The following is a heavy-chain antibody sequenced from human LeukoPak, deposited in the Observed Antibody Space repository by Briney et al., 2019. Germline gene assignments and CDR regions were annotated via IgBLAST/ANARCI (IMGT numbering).Heavy chain of an antibody. Sequence: PSETLSLTCAVYGGSFSGYYWSWIRQPPGKGLEWIGEINHSGSTNYNPSLKSRVTISVDTSKNQFSLKLSSVTAADTAVYYCARLGSPYYYYYMDVWGKGTTVIISS. V-gene: IGHV4-34*01. J-gene: IGHJ6*03. CDR3: ARLGSPYYYYYMDV. CDR2: INHSGST. CDR1: GGSFSGYY.